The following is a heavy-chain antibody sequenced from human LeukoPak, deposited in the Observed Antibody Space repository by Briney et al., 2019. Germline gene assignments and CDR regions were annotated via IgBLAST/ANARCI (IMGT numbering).Heavy chain of an antibody. V-gene: IGHV4-30-4*01. J-gene: IGHJ4*02. CDR3: ARPRIEMATIPFDY. Sequence: SETLSLTCTVSGGSISSGDYYWSWIRQPPGKGLEWIGYIYYSGSTYYNPSLKSRVTISVDTSKNQFSLRLSSVTAADTAVYYCARPRIEMATIPFDYWGQGTLVTVSS. CDR2: IYYSGST. D-gene: IGHD5-24*01. CDR1: GGSISSGDYY.